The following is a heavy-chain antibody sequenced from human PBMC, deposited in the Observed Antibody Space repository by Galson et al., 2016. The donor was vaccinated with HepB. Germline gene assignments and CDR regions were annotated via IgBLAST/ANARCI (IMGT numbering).Heavy chain of an antibody. CDR1: RDTFTDHW. D-gene: IGHD5-24*01. CDR3: VRRGDGYDFDR. V-gene: IGHV5-51*01. J-gene: IGHJ4*02. CDR2: IYPGDSDT. Sequence: QSGAEVKKPGESLKISCKGSRDTFTDHWIGWVRQRPGKGLEWMGIIYPGDSDTRSSPSFQGQVTISADKSSRYAYLQCSSLKASDTAMYYCVRRGDGYDFDRWGQGTLVTVSS.